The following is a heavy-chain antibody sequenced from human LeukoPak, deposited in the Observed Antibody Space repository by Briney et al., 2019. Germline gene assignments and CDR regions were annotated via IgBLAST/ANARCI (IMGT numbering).Heavy chain of an antibody. Sequence: SVKVSCKASGGTFSSYAISWVRQAPGQGLEWMGGIIPIFGTANYAQKFQGRVTITADESTSTAYMELSSLRSEDTAVYYCARTQITIFGVAPSYYFDYWGQGTLVTVSS. CDR2: IIPIFGTA. CDR1: GGTFSSYA. CDR3: ARTQITIFGVAPSYYFDY. V-gene: IGHV1-69*13. D-gene: IGHD3-3*01. J-gene: IGHJ4*02.